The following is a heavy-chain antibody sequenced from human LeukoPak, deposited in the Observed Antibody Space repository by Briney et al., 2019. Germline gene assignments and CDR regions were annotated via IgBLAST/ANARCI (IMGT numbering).Heavy chain of an antibody. D-gene: IGHD6-13*01. CDR2: IYYSGST. J-gene: IGHJ4*02. CDR1: GGSISSDH. Sequence: SETLSLTCTVAGGSISSDHWSWIRQPPGKGLEWIGYIYYSGSTNYNPSLKSRVTISIDTSKNQFSLKVSSVTAADTAVYYCARTFSSSWLDYWGQGTLVTVSS. CDR3: ARTFSSSWLDY. V-gene: IGHV4-59*01.